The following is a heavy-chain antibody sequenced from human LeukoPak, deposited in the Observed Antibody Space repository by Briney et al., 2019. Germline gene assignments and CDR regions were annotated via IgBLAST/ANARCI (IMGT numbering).Heavy chain of an antibody. J-gene: IGHJ5*02. CDR3: ARCPSPGWFDP. V-gene: IGHV4-38-2*01. Sequence: SETLSLTCAVSSSSISSGYYWGWIRQPPGKGLEWIGFIYYSGSTYYKPSLKSRVTISMDTSKNQFSLRLSSVTAADTAVYYCARCPSPGWFDPWGQGTLVTVSS. CDR1: SSSISSGYY. CDR2: IYYSGST.